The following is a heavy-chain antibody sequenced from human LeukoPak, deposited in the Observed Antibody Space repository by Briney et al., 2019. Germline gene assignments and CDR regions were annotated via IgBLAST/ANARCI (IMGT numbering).Heavy chain of an antibody. CDR2: IYYSGST. J-gene: IGHJ6*02. Sequence: SGTLSLTCTVSGGSISSYYWSWIRQPPGKGLEWVGYIYYSGSTNYNPSLKSRVTISVDTSKNQFSLKLSSVTAADTAVYYCARGGYDILTGYPVYYYYGMDVWGQGTTVTVSS. V-gene: IGHV4-59*01. D-gene: IGHD3-9*01. CDR3: ARGGYDILTGYPVYYYYGMDV. CDR1: GGSISSYY.